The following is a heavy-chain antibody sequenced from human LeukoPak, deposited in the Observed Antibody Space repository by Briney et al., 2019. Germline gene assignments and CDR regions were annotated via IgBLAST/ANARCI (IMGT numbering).Heavy chain of an antibody. J-gene: IGHJ3*02. V-gene: IGHV3-74*01. CDR1: GFTFSTYW. CDR2: IYNDESSI. CDR3: ASSPGSLGNFDI. Sequence: GGSLRLSCAASGFTFSTYWMHWVRQAPGKGLVWVSRIYNDESSINYADSVRGRFTISRDNAKNTLYLQMNSLRAEDTAVYFCASSPGSLGNFDIWGQGTMVTVSS. D-gene: IGHD3-16*01.